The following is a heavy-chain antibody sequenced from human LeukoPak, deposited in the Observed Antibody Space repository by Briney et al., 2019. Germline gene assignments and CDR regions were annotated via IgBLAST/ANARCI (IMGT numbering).Heavy chain of an antibody. D-gene: IGHD6-19*01. CDR2: INGRA. CDR1: GDSISNYY. J-gene: IGHJ3*02. CDR3: ATRSRAWWGLGI. V-gene: IGHV4-59*01. Sequence: PSETLSLTCTVSGDSISNYYWTWVRQPPGKGLQWIGHINGRANYNPSLKSRVTMSIDTSKNQVSLRLTRVIAADTAVYYCATRSRAWWGLGIWGQGTVVTVSS.